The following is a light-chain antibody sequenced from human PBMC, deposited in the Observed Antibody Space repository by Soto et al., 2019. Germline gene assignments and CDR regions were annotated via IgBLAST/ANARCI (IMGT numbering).Light chain of an antibody. J-gene: IGKJ1*01. CDR1: QVIGND. CDR3: LQHKTYPWT. V-gene: IGKV1-17*01. CDR2: AAS. Sequence: DIQMTQSPSSLSASVGDRVTITWRASQVIGNDLGWFQQKPGQAPKRLIYAASFLQSGVPSRFSGSGSGTEFTLTISSLQPDDFATYYCLQHKTYPWTFGQGTKVEIK.